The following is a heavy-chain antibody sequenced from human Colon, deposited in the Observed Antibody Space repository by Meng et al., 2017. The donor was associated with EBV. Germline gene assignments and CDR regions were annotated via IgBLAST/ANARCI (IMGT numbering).Heavy chain of an antibody. J-gene: IGHJ1*01. CDR3: LRGSGGSV. Sequence: QVHFRVSGPALVKPSETLSLTCAGSGDPITNHNWWAWVRQPPGKGLEWSGEIPHRGSSAYTPSLKSRVSMSIDKSKNQFSLKLTSVTAADTAVYHCLRGSGGSVWGQGTLVTVSS. D-gene: IGHD3-10*01. CDR2: IPHRGSS. V-gene: IGHV4-4*02. CDR1: GDPITNHNW.